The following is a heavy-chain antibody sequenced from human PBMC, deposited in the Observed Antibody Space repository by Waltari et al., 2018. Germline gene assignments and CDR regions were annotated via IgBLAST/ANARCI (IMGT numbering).Heavy chain of an antibody. Sequence: QMQLVQSGPEVKKPGTSVKVSCKASGFTFTSSAMQWVRRARGQRLEWIGWIVVGSGNTNYAQKFQERVTITRDMSTSTAYMELSSLRSEDTAVYYCAAGHYYDSSGYYEDYWGQGTLVTVSS. CDR1: GFTFTSSA. J-gene: IGHJ4*02. V-gene: IGHV1-58*02. D-gene: IGHD3-22*01. CDR3: AAGHYYDSSGYYEDY. CDR2: IVVGSGNT.